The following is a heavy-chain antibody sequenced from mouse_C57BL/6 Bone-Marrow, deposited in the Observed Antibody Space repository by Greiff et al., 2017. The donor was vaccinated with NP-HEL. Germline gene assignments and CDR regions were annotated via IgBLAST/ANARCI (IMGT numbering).Heavy chain of an antibody. D-gene: IGHD1-1*01. V-gene: IGHV1-85*01. CDR1: GYTFTSYW. CDR2: IYPRDGST. J-gene: IGHJ4*01. Sequence: QVQLQQPGAELVKPGASVKLSCKASGYTFTSYWMHWVKQRPGQGLEWIGWIYPRDGSTKYNEKFKGKATLTVDTSSSTAYMELPSLTSEDSAVLCCARNYYGSGYAVDYWGQGASVTVSS. CDR3: ARNYYGSGYAVDY.